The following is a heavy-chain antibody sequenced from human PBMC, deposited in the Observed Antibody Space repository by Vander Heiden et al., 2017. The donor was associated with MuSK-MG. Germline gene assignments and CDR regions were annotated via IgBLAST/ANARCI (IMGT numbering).Heavy chain of an antibody. Sequence: QVQLVQSGAEVKKPGASVTVSCTASGHTFSGYYIHWVRQAPGQGLEWMGWINPNSGATNLEQKFQGRVTLTRDTSLSTGYIDLRRLTSDDTAMYYCARGLGAGTELESWVQVTLVTVSS. CDR3: ARGLGAGTELES. CDR2: INPNSGAT. V-gene: IGHV1-2*02. J-gene: IGHJ4*02. CDR1: GHTFSGYY. D-gene: IGHD6-13*01.